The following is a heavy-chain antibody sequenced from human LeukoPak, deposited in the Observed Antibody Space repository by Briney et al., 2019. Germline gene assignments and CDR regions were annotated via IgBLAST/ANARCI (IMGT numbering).Heavy chain of an antibody. CDR1: GFTFSSYG. Sequence: PGGSLRLSCVVSGFTFSSYGMHGVRQAPGKGLEWVAVISYDGSNKYYADSVKGRFTISRDNSRNTLYLQMNSLRAEDTAVYYCAKRGYYYDSSGYYSRTYFDYWGQGTLVTVSS. CDR3: AKRGYYYDSSGYYSRTYFDY. V-gene: IGHV3-30*18. J-gene: IGHJ4*02. D-gene: IGHD3-22*01. CDR2: ISYDGSNK.